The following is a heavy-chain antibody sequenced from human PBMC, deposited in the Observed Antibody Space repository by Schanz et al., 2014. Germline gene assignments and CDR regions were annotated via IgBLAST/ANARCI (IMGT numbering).Heavy chain of an antibody. CDR3: ARGGGPEDVFDI. D-gene: IGHD2-15*01. Sequence: QVQLVQSGAEVKKPGSSVKVSCTASGGTFSSYTISWIRQAPGQGLEWMGRIIPVLAIADYAQKFQGRVTITADKSTSTAYMELNSLRSDDTAVYYCARGGGPEDVFDIWGQGTMLTVSS. CDR1: GGTFSSYT. CDR2: IIPVLAIA. V-gene: IGHV1-69*02. J-gene: IGHJ3*02.